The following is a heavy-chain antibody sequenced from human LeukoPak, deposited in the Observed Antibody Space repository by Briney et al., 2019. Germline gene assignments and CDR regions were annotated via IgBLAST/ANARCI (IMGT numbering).Heavy chain of an antibody. D-gene: IGHD5-18*01. CDR2: IYYSGST. V-gene: IGHV4-59*08. Sequence: SETLSLTCTVSGGSISSYYWSWIRQPPGKGLEWIGYIYYSGSTNYNPSLKSRVTISVDTSKNQFSLKLSSVTAADTAVYYCARQGGYGYEGMDVWGQGTTVTVSS. CDR3: ARQGGYGYEGMDV. CDR1: GGSISSYY. J-gene: IGHJ6*02.